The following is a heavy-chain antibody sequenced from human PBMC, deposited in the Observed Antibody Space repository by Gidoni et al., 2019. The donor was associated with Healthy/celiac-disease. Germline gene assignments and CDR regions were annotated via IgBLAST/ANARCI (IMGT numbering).Heavy chain of an antibody. D-gene: IGHD3-22*01. V-gene: IGHV3-9*01. CDR2: ISWNSGSI. Sequence: EVQLVESGGGLVQPGRSLRLSCAASGFTFDDYAMHWVRQAPGKGLEWVSGISWNSGSIGYADSVKGRFTISRDNAKNSLYLQMNSLRAEDTAFYYCAKDITYYYDSRRADFDYWGQGTLVTVSS. CDR1: GFTFDDYA. CDR3: AKDITYYYDSRRADFDY. J-gene: IGHJ4*02.